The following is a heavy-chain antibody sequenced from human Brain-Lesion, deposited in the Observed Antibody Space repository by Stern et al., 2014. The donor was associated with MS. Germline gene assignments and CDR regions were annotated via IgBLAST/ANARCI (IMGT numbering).Heavy chain of an antibody. CDR2: IFNSGST. D-gene: IGHD2-2*01. J-gene: IGHJ6*02. V-gene: IGHV4-61*02. Sequence: QVQLVESGPGLVKPSQTLSLSCTVSGGSISSGGYYWSWIRQPAGKGLEWIGRIFNSGSTSYNPSLKSRGTISIDTSKNQLPLRLNPMTAADTAVYYCARGRVVPGFQYYATDVWGQGTTVIVSS. CDR3: ARGRVVPGFQYYATDV. CDR1: GGSISSGGYY.